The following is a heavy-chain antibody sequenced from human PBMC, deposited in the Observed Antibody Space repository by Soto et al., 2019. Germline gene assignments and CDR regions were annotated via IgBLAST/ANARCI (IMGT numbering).Heavy chain of an antibody. V-gene: IGHV6-1*01. CDR2: AYYRSRWQY. J-gene: IGHJ4*02. D-gene: IGHD1-26*01. CDR3: ARDPPDFNSGFDS. Sequence: SQTLSLTCAICGDSVSNNGATWNWIRQSPSRGLEWLGRAYYRSRWQYDYATSVRGRITINPDTSKNQFSLHLSSVTPGDTAVYYCARDPPDFNSGFDSWGQGSLVTVSS. CDR1: GDSVSNNGAT.